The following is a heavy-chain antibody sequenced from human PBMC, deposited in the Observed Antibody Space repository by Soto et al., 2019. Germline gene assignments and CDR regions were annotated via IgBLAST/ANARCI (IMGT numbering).Heavy chain of an antibody. CDR2: ISRSSTGI. J-gene: IGHJ6*02. CDR3: ARAVTWGLDV. CDR1: GFTFSLYS. Sequence: EVQFVESGGGLVQPGGSLRRSCAASGFTFSLYSMSWVRQAPGKGLEWVSYISRSSTGIHYSDSVKGRFTISRDDATNSMHLQMNSLRDGDTAVYYCARAVTWGLDVWGQGTTVSISS. D-gene: IGHD3-10*01. V-gene: IGHV3-48*02.